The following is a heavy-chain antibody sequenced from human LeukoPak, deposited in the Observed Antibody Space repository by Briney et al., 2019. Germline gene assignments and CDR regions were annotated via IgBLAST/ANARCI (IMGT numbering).Heavy chain of an antibody. CDR2: INPSGGST. J-gene: IGHJ4*02. D-gene: IGHD1-26*01. CDR1: EYTFTRHY. Sequence: ASVKVSCKASEYTFTRHYMHWVRQAPGQGLEWMGIINPSGGSTSYAQKFQGRVTMTRDTSTSTVYMELSSLRPEDTAVYYCARAVASMGATTGFDYWGQGTLVAVSS. CDR3: ARAVASMGATTGFDY. V-gene: IGHV1-46*01.